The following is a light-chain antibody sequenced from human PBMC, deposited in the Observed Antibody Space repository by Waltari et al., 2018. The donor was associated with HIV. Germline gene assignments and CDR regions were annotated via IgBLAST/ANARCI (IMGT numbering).Light chain of an antibody. Sequence: NFMLTQPHSVSESPGKTVTISCTRSSGSIASNYLQWSQQRPGSSPTTVIYEDNQRPSGVPDRFSGSIDSSSNSASLTISGLKTEDEADYYCQSYDSSNHVVFGGGTKLTVL. CDR3: QSYDSSNHVV. CDR1: SGSIASNY. V-gene: IGLV6-57*01. CDR2: EDN. J-gene: IGLJ2*01.